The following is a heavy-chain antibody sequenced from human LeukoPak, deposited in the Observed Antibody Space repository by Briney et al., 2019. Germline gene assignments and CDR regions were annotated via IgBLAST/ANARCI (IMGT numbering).Heavy chain of an antibody. V-gene: IGHV3-23*01. CDR3: AKYSDSTGAHYFDY. Sequence: GGSLRLSCAASGFTFSSYAMTWVRQAPGKGLEWVSTISGSGANTYYADSVKGRFTISRDNSKNTLSLQMNSLRVGDTALYYCAKYSDSTGAHYFDYWGQGTLVTVSS. CDR2: ISGSGANT. D-gene: IGHD2/OR15-2a*01. J-gene: IGHJ4*02. CDR1: GFTFSSYA.